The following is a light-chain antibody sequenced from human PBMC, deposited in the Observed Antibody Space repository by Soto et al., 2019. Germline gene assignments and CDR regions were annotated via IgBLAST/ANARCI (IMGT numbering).Light chain of an antibody. V-gene: IGLV1-44*01. Sequence: QSVLTQPPSASGTPGQRVTISCSGSSSNIGSNSVSWYLQLPGTAPELLICRNNQRPSGVPDRFSGSKSGTSASLAITGLQAEDEADYSCQSFDTSLGRSVFGGGTKLTVL. CDR2: RNN. J-gene: IGLJ2*01. CDR3: QSFDTSLGRSV. CDR1: SSNIGSNS.